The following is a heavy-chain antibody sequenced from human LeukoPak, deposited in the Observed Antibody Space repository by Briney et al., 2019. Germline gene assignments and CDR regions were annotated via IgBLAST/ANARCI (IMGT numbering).Heavy chain of an antibody. CDR3: ARRPHVLWFGEYDAFDI. J-gene: IGHJ3*02. Sequence: SETLSLTCTVSGGSISSSSYYWGWIRQPPGKGLEWIGSIYYSGSTYYNPSLKSRVTISVDTSKNQFSLKLSSVTAADTAVYYCARRPHVLWFGEYDAFDIWGQGTMVTVSS. CDR1: GGSISSSSYY. D-gene: IGHD3-10*01. V-gene: IGHV4-39*01. CDR2: IYYSGST.